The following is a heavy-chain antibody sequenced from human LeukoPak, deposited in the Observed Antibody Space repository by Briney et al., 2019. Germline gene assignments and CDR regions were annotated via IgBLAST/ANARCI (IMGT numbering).Heavy chain of an antibody. D-gene: IGHD3-9*01. V-gene: IGHV1-18*04. Sequence: ASVKVSCKASGYTFTGYYMHWVRQAPGQGLEWMGWINPNNGNTNYAQKLQGRVTMTTDTSTSTAYMELRSMRSDDTAVYYCARGPLIVLRYFDWSTDYWGQGTLVTVSS. CDR1: GYTFTGYY. CDR2: INPNNGNT. J-gene: IGHJ4*02. CDR3: ARGPLIVLRYFDWSTDY.